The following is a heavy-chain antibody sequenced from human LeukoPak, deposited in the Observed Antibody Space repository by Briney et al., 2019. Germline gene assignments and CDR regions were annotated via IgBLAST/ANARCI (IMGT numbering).Heavy chain of an antibody. V-gene: IGHV4-30-2*01. CDR1: GGSINSDGYY. CDR2: IYKSGST. CDR3: ARGYYDSSGYDY. D-gene: IGHD3-22*01. J-gene: IGHJ4*02. Sequence: PSETLSLTCNVSGGSINSDGYYWSWIRQPPGKGLEWIGYIYKSGSTNYNPSLKSRVTISVERSKNQFSLKLSSVTAADTAVYYCARGYYDSSGYDYWGQGTLVTVSS.